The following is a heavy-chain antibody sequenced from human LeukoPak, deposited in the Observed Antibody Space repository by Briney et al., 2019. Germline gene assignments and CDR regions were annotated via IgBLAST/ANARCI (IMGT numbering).Heavy chain of an antibody. J-gene: IGHJ6*02. CDR1: GYTFTSYY. CDR2: IIPILGIA. V-gene: IGHV1-69*04. Sequence: ASVKVSCKASGYTFTSYYMHWVRQAPGQGLEWMGRIIPILGIANYAQKFQGRVTITADKSTSTAYMELSSLRSEDTAVYYCARVGKYYDILTGDHYYYYGMDVWGQGTTVTVSS. D-gene: IGHD3-9*01. CDR3: ARVGKYYDILTGDHYYYYGMDV.